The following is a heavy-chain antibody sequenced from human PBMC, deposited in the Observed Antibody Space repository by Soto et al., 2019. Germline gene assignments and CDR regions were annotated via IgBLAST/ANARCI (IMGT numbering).Heavy chain of an antibody. D-gene: IGHD2-8*02. V-gene: IGHV3-48*03. J-gene: IGHJ4*02. CDR3: ARGYCTRSACHWNFDY. CDR1: GCTFSSYE. Sequence: EVQLVESGGGLVQPGGSLRLSCAAAGCTFSSYEMNWVRQAPGTGLEWVSAMTSTGSTRYYADSWKGRFTISRANAKNYLYLQMTSLRAEDTAVYYCARGYCTRSACHWNFDYWGQGTLVTVSS. CDR2: MTSTGSTR.